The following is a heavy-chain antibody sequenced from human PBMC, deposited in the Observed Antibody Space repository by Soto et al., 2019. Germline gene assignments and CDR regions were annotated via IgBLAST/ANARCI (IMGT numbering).Heavy chain of an antibody. D-gene: IGHD3-22*01. CDR3: AREVAVIAYYYFDY. J-gene: IGHJ4*02. CDR2: IWYDGSNK. CDR1: GFTFSSYG. V-gene: IGHV3-33*01. Sequence: QVQLVESGGGVVQPGRSLRLSCAASGFTFSSYGMHWVRQAPGKGLEWVAVIWYDGSNKYYADSVKGRFTISRDNSKNTLYLQMNGLRAEDTAVYYCAREVAVIAYYYFDYWGQGTLVTVSS.